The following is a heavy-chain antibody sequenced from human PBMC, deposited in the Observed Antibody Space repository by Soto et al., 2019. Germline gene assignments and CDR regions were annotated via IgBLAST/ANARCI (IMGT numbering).Heavy chain of an antibody. J-gene: IGHJ6*02. CDR3: AKDYYYDGMDV. CDR1: GFTFSSYA. CDR2: ISYDGSNK. Sequence: QVQLVESGGGVVQPGRSLRLSCAASGFTFSSYAMHWVRQAPGKGLEWVAVISYDGSNKYYADSVKGRFTISRDNSKNTLYLQMNSLRAEDTAVYYCAKDYYYDGMDVWGQGTTVTVSS. V-gene: IGHV3-30-3*01.